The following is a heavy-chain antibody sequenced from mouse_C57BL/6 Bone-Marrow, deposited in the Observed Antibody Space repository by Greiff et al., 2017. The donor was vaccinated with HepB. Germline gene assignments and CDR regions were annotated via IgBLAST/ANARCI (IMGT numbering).Heavy chain of an antibody. CDR3: TEGGFAY. J-gene: IGHJ3*01. Sequence: DVKLVESGAELVRPGASVKLSCTASGFNIKDDYMHWVKQRPEQGLEWIGWIDPENGDTEYASKFQGKATITADTSSNTAYLQLSSLTSEDTAVYYCTEGGFAYWGQGTLVTVSA. CDR1: GFNIKDDY. V-gene: IGHV14-4*01. CDR2: IDPENGDT.